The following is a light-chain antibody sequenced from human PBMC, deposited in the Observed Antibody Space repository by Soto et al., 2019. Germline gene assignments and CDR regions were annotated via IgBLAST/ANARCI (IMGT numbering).Light chain of an antibody. V-gene: IGKV3-11*01. CDR1: QSVGSY. CDR2: DAS. CDR3: QQRHLWPIT. Sequence: EIVMTQSPATLSVSPGERATLSCRASQSVGSYLAWYQQKPGQVPRLVIYDASNRATGIPARFSGSGSGTDFTLTVSSLEPEDFAVYYCQQRHLWPITFGQGTRLEIK. J-gene: IGKJ5*01.